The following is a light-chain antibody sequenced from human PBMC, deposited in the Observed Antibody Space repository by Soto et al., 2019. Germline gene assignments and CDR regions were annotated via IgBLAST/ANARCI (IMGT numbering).Light chain of an antibody. V-gene: IGKV1-5*03. Sequence: DIQMAQSPSTLCASVGGRVTVACRASQSISSWLAWYQQKPGKAPKVLIYKASNLESGVPSRFSGSGSGTDFTLTISSLQPEDFATYYCRQYNSYSRTFGQGTKVDIK. J-gene: IGKJ1*01. CDR1: QSISSW. CDR2: KAS. CDR3: RQYNSYSRT.